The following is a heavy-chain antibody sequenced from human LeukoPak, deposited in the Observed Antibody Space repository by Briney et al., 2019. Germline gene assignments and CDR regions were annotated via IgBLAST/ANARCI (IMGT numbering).Heavy chain of an antibody. Sequence: SETLSLTCAVYGGSFSGYYWSWIRQPPGKGLEWIGEINHSGSTNYNPSLKSRVTISVDTSKNQFSLKLSSVTAADTAVYYCARVGGLRYFDWFGLYYFDYWGQGTLVTVSS. D-gene: IGHD3-9*01. CDR1: GGSFSGYY. J-gene: IGHJ4*02. CDR2: INHSGST. V-gene: IGHV4-34*01. CDR3: ARVGGLRYFDWFGLYYFDY.